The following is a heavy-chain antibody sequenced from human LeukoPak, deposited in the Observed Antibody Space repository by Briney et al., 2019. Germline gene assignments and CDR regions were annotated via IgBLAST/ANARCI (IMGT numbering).Heavy chain of an antibody. D-gene: IGHD3-22*01. J-gene: IGHJ4*02. CDR3: AREWSYESSGYFFYY. CDR1: GDTFSRYG. Sequence: SVNVSCKASGDTFSRYGISWVRQAPGQGLEWMGGIIPLVGTANYAQKFQGRVTITADESTSTVYMELNSLRFEDTAVYYCAREWSYESSGYFFYYWGQGTLVTVSS. V-gene: IGHV1-69*13. CDR2: IIPLVGTA.